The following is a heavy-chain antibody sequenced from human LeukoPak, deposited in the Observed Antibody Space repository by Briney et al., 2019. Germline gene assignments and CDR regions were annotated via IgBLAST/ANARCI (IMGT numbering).Heavy chain of an antibody. CDR1: GFTFTTYS. V-gene: IGHV3-30*18. J-gene: IGHJ4*02. CDR3: AKDQGYGSGTFLDY. Sequence: PGRSLRLSCAASGFTFTTYSMLWVRQAPDKGLEWVADISYNGNNQYYADSVKGRFTISRDNSNHPLYLQMNSLRAEDTAVYYCAKDQGYGSGTFLDYWGQGTLVTVSS. CDR2: ISYNGNNQ. D-gene: IGHD3-10*01.